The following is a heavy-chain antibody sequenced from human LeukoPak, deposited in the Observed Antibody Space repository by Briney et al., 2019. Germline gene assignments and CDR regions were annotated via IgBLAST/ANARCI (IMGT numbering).Heavy chain of an antibody. Sequence: GGSLRLSCAVSGFTFSNHWMSWVRQAPGKGQEWVAHINQDGREKYYVDSVKGRFTITSDNAKSSLYLQMGNLRAEDTAVYYCARGRERTLDYWGQGALVTVSS. CDR3: ARGRERTLDY. CDR2: INQDGREK. V-gene: IGHV3-7*04. CDR1: GFTFSNHW. D-gene: IGHD3/OR15-3a*01. J-gene: IGHJ4*02.